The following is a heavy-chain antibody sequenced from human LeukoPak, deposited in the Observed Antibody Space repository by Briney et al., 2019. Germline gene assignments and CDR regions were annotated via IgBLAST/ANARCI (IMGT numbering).Heavy chain of an antibody. CDR1: GGTFSSFA. Sequence: SVKVFCKASGGTFSSFAISWVRQAPGQGLEWMGGIIPIFGTADYAQRFQGRVTITADESTSTAYVELSSPRSEDTAVYYCARATNYDILTGYHPLYGMDVWGQGTTVTVSS. CDR2: IIPIFGTA. CDR3: ARATNYDILTGYHPLYGMDV. J-gene: IGHJ6*02. V-gene: IGHV1-69*13. D-gene: IGHD3-9*01.